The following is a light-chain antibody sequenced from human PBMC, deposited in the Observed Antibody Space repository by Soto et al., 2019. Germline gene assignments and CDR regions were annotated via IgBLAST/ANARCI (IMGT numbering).Light chain of an antibody. CDR1: QSVSGY. CDR2: DAS. J-gene: IGKJ1*01. Sequence: DIVMTQSPATLSLSPGDSATLSCRSSQSVSGYLAWYQQKPGQAPRLLIYDASNRATGIPARFSGSGTGTEFTLTISSLQSEDFAVYYCLHYYEWPRWTCGQGTKVDIK. CDR3: LHYYEWPRWT. V-gene: IGKV3D-15*01.